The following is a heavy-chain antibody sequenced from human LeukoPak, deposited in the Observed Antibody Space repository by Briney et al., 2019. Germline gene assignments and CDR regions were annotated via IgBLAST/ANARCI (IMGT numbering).Heavy chain of an antibody. CDR3: ARDGPGVAASPPGFDY. V-gene: IGHV3-30-3*01. Sequence: GGSLRLSCAASGFTFSSYAMHWVRQAPGKGLEWVAVISYDGSNKYYADSVKGRFTISRDNSKNTLYLQMNSLRAEDTAVYYCARDGPGVAASPPGFDYWGQGTLVTVSS. D-gene: IGHD2-15*01. CDR2: ISYDGSNK. CDR1: GFTFSSYA. J-gene: IGHJ4*02.